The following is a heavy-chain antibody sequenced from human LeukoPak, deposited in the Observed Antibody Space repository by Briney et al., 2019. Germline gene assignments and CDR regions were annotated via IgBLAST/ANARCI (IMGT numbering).Heavy chain of an antibody. V-gene: IGHV4-34*01. Sequence: PSEALSLTCAVYGGSFSGYYWSWIRQPPGKGLEWIGEINHSGSTNYNPSLKSRVTISVDTSKNQFSLKLSSVTAADTAVYYRARVGVTAVSGDYWGQGTLVTVSS. CDR2: INHSGST. CDR1: GGSFSGYY. CDR3: ARVGVTAVSGDY. D-gene: IGHD2-21*02. J-gene: IGHJ4*02.